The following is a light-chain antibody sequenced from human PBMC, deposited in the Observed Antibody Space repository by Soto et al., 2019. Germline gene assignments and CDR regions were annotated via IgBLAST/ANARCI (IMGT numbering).Light chain of an antibody. CDR3: AAWDDSLNGPV. Sequence: QSVLTQPPSVSAAPRQRVTISCSGSSSNIGNNAVNWYQQVPGKAPKLLIHFDDRVASGISDRFSGSKSGTSASLAISGLQSEDEADYYCAAWDDSLNGPVFGRGTKLTVL. V-gene: IGLV1-36*01. CDR1: SSNIGNNA. J-gene: IGLJ3*02. CDR2: FDD.